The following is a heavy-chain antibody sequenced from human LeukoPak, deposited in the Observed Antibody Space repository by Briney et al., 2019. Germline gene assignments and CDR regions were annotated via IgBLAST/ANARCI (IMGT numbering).Heavy chain of an antibody. Sequence: GESLKISCKGSGYSFTSYWIGCVRQMRGKGLEWMGIINPGDSDTRYSPSFQGQVTISADKSISTAYLQWSSLKASDTAMYYCARRLVVPAAYDAFDIWGQGTMVTVSS. CDR2: INPGDSDT. CDR1: GYSFTSYW. J-gene: IGHJ3*02. D-gene: IGHD2-2*01. CDR3: ARRLVVPAAYDAFDI. V-gene: IGHV5-51*01.